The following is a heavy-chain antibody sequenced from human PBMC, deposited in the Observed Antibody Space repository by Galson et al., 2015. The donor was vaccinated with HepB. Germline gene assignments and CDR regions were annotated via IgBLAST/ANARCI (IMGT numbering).Heavy chain of an antibody. D-gene: IGHD6-19*01. J-gene: IGHJ4*02. V-gene: IGHV4-61*02. CDR3: ARGTGWSPEGY. CDR1: GASVNNGLYS. CDR2: TCFSGTT. Sequence: TLSLTCSVSGASVNNGLYSWTWIRQPAGKGLEWIGRTCFSGTTDYNPSLKARVSISIDTSKNQFSLRLTAGTAADTAVYYCARGTGWSPEGYWGQGILVAVSS.